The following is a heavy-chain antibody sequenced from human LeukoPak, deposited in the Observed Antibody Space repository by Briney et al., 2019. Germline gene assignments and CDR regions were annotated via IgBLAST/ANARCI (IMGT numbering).Heavy chain of an antibody. J-gene: IGHJ3*02. V-gene: IGHV4-59*12. Sequence: SETLSLTCTVSGGSISSYYWSWIRQPPGKGLEWIGEIYHSGSSNYNPSLKSRATISLDKSKNQFSLKLSSVTAADTAIYYCARFVTIFGVVSYAFDIWGQGTTVIVSS. CDR3: ARFVTIFGVVSYAFDI. CDR1: GGSISSYY. D-gene: IGHD3-3*01. CDR2: IYHSGSS.